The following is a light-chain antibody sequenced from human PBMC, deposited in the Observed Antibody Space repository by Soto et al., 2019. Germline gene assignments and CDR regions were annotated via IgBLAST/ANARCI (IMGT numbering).Light chain of an antibody. CDR1: QSISSW. V-gene: IGKV1-5*01. Sequence: DIQMTQSPSSLSASVGDRVTITCRASQSISSWLAWYQQKPGTAPKLLIYDAYSLESGVPSRFSGSGSGTEFTLTISSLQPDDFATYYCQQYNSYSLWTFGQGTKVDNK. CDR3: QQYNSYSLWT. CDR2: DAY. J-gene: IGKJ1*01.